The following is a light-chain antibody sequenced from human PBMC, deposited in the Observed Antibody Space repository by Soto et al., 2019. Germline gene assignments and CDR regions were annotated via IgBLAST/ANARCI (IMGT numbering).Light chain of an antibody. Sequence: QYVLTQPASVSGSPGQSITISCTGTSSDVGGYNYVSWYQQHPGKAPKLIIYEVSNRPSEISNRFSGSKSGNTASLTISGLQAEDEADYYCSSYTSGSTYVFGTGTKVTVL. CDR2: EVS. V-gene: IGLV2-14*01. CDR3: SSYTSGSTYV. J-gene: IGLJ1*01. CDR1: SSDVGGYNY.